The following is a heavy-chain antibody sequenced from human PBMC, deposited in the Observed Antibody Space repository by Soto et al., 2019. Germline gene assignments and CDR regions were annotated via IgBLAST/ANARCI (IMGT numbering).Heavy chain of an antibody. CDR1: GDSVSSNSAA. Sequence: SQTLSLTCAISGDSVSSNSAAWNWIRQSPSRGLEWLGRTYYGSKWYNDYTVSVKSRITINPDTSKNQFSLQLNSVAPEDTAVYYCARGLGGIQLWLPHWGQGTLVTVSS. CDR3: ARGLGGIQLWLPH. V-gene: IGHV6-1*01. J-gene: IGHJ4*02. D-gene: IGHD5-18*01. CDR2: TYYGSKWYN.